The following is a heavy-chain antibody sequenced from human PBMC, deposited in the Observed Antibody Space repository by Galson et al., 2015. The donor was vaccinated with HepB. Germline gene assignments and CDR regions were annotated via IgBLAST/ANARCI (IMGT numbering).Heavy chain of an antibody. J-gene: IGHJ3*01. CDR3: ARSSSYYSDSTGYHPDVFDL. V-gene: IGHV1-69*13. D-gene: IGHD3-22*01. CDR2: IIPIFGTP. Sequence: SVKVSCKASGGIFSSQPISWVRQAPGQGLEWMGGIIPIFGTPNYAQRFQGRVTITADESTTTAYLELSSLMSEDSAVYYCARSSSYYSDSTGYHPDVFDLWGQGTMVTVSS. CDR1: GGIFSSQP.